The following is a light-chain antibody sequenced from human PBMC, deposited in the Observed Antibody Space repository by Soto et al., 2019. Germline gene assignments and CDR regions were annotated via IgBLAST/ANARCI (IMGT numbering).Light chain of an antibody. V-gene: IGKV1-6*01. CDR1: RDVGSD. J-gene: IGKJ1*01. CDR2: AAS. CDR3: LQDYGDSWT. Sequence: TQMTQSPLSLSASVGEKIIITWRASRDVGSDVSWYQQKPGQAPKLVIYAASNLYTGVPSRFSGRRSGTEFTLTISSLQPEDFASYYCLQDYGDSWTFGQGTKVDIK.